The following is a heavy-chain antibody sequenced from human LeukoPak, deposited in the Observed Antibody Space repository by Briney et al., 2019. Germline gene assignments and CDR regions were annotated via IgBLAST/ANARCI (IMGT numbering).Heavy chain of an antibody. V-gene: IGHV3-23*01. D-gene: IGHD3-22*01. CDR1: GFTFSSYA. CDR2: IPGSGGAT. J-gene: IGHJ6*02. CDR3: ARARPWDSSRSYYFGMDV. Sequence: PGGSLRLSCEASGFTFSSYAIRWVRQAPGTGLEWVSSIPGSGGATYYADSVRSRFSISRDSSKNTVYLQMNSLRDEDTAVYYCARARPWDSSRSYYFGMDVWGHGTTVTVSS.